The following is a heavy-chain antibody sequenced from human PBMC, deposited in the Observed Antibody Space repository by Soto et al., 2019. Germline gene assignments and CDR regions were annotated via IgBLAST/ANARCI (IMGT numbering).Heavy chain of an antibody. V-gene: IGHV3-23*01. CDR1: GFTFSSHA. D-gene: IGHD3-10*01. CDR3: AKNDYGFPHKTDY. CDR2: VDGSGGDT. J-gene: IGHJ4*02. Sequence: GGSLRLSCAASGFTFSSHAMGWLRQAPGTGPEWVAFVDGSGGDTSYADSVKGRFTISRDNSDNSLYLHMNSLRAEDTAVYYCAKNDYGFPHKTDYWGQGTLVTVSS.